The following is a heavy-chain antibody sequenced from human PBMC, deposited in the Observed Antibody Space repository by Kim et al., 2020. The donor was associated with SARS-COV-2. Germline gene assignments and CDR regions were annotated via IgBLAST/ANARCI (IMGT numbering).Heavy chain of an antibody. Sequence: SETLSLTCSVSGGSITTSYWSWVRQPPGMGLEGIGYISYSGTASYNPSLDSRATMSVDTSKNEFSLKVYSMSAADTAVYYCARLASSGYWYFDYWGQG. J-gene: IGHJ4*02. CDR3: ARLASSGYWYFDY. D-gene: IGHD3-22*01. CDR1: GGSITTSY. CDR2: ISYSGTA. V-gene: IGHV4-59*13.